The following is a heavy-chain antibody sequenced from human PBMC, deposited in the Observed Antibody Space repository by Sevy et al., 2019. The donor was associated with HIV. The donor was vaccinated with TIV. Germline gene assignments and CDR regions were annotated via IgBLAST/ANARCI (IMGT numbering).Heavy chain of an antibody. D-gene: IGHD5-12*01. V-gene: IGHV3-21*06. J-gene: IGHJ4*02. CDR1: GFAFNIYS. CDR3: ARERFERGYDHRYSDS. CDR2: ISSGGGDM. Sequence: GGSLRLSCAASGFAFNIYSVNWVRQAPGKGLEWVSSISSGGGDMYYADSVKGRFTISRDNAKNSLYLQMNSLRAEDTGVYYCARERFERGYDHRYSDSWGQGTLVTVSS.